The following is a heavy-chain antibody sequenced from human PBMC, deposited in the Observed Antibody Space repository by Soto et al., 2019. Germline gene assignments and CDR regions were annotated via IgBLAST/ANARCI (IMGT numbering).Heavy chain of an antibody. CDR2: IYYSGST. D-gene: IGHD2-21*02. Sequence: QLQLQESGPGLVKPSETLSLTCTVSGGSISSSSYYWGWIRQPPGKGLEWIGSIYYSGSTYYNPSLKSRVTIAVDTSKTQFSLKLSSVTAADTAVYYCARSGYCGGDCYIRVWGQGTLVTVSS. CDR1: GGSISSSSYY. J-gene: IGHJ4*02. V-gene: IGHV4-39*01. CDR3: ARSGYCGGDCYIRV.